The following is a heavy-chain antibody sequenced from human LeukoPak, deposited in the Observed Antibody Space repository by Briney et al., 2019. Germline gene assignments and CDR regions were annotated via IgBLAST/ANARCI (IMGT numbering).Heavy chain of an antibody. CDR1: GDSVSSNSAA. CDR2: TYYRSKWYN. V-gene: IGHV6-1*01. Sequence: SQTLSLTCAISGDSVSSNSAAWNWIRQSPSRGLEWLGRTYYRSKWYNDYAVSVKSRITINPDTSKNQFSLQLNSVTPEDTAVYYCARDRGYSGYDFGIYYYYYMDVWGKGTTVTVSS. J-gene: IGHJ6*03. D-gene: IGHD5-12*01. CDR3: ARDRGYSGYDFGIYYYYYMDV.